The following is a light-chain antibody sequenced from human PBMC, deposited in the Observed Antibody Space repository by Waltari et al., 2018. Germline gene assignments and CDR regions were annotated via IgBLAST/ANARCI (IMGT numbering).Light chain of an antibody. Sequence: IVMTQSPDSLAVSLGERATITCKSSQSVLDSSNNKNYLAWYQQKPGQPPKLLIYWASTRXXXVPXXXSGSGSXXXFTLTXXXXXAXDVAVYYXXQYXXTPXTFGQGTKVXI. J-gene: IGKJ1*01. CDR3: XQYXXTPXT. CDR1: QSVLDSSNNKNY. V-gene: IGKV4-1*01. CDR2: WAS.